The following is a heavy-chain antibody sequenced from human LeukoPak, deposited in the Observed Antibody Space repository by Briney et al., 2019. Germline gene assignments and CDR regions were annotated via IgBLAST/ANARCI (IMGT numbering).Heavy chain of an antibody. J-gene: IGHJ3*02. Sequence: SETLSLTCTVSGYSISSGYYWGWIRQPPGKTLEWIGSIYSSGSTYYNPSLKSRVIIIIDTPKNHFSLTLSSVTAADTAVYYCARSDGYGLVGIWGQGTMVTVSS. D-gene: IGHD3-10*01. CDR2: IYSSGST. CDR1: GYSISSGYY. CDR3: ARSDGYGLVGI. V-gene: IGHV4-38-2*02.